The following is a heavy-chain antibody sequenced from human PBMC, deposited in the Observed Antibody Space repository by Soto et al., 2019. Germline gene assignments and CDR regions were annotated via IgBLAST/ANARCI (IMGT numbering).Heavy chain of an antibody. CDR1: GFTFSSYA. D-gene: IGHD6-13*01. CDR3: AKGGGSSWIIDY. J-gene: IGHJ4*02. Sequence: GGSLRLSCAASGFTFSSYAMSWVRQAPGKGLEWVSAISGSGGSTYYADSVKGRFTISRHNSKNTLYLQMNSLRAEDTAVYYCAKGGGSSWIIDYWGQGTLVTVSS. V-gene: IGHV3-23*01. CDR2: ISGSGGST.